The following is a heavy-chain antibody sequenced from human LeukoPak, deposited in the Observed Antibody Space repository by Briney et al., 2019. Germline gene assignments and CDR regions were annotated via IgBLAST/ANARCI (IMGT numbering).Heavy chain of an antibody. J-gene: IGHJ4*02. CDR3: ASYPRYSSSPPFDY. D-gene: IGHD6-6*01. Sequence: ASVKVSCKASGYTFTGYYMHWVRQAPGQGFEWMGWISPNTGDTNYAQKFQGRVTMTRDTTISAAFMELTRLTSDDTAVYYCASYPRYSSSPPFDYWGQGTLVTVSS. V-gene: IGHV1-2*02. CDR1: GYTFTGYY. CDR2: ISPNTGDT.